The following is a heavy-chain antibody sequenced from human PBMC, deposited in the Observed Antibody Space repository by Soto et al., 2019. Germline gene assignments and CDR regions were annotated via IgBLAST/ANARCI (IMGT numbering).Heavy chain of an antibody. CDR1: GYAFTTYG. V-gene: IGHV1-18*01. CDR2: ISAHNGNT. CDR3: ARARYGYY. Sequence: QVHLVQSGAEVKKPEASVKVSCQASGYAFTTYGITWVRQAPGQGLEWMGWISAHNGNTNYAQKLQGRVTVTRDTSTSTAYMELRSLRSDDTAAYYCARARYGYYWGQGALVTVSS. J-gene: IGHJ4*02. D-gene: IGHD1-1*01.